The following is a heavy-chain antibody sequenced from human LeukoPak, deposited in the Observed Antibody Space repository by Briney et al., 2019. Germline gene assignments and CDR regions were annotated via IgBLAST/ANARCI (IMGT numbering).Heavy chain of an antibody. CDR3: AKDDYDILTGYSNHYYYGMDV. CDR2: ISGSGGST. V-gene: IGHV3-23*01. Sequence: GGSLRLSCAASGFTFSSYAMSWVRQAPGRGLEWVSAISGSGGSTYYADSVKGRFTISRDNSKNTLYLQMNSLRAEDTAVYYCAKDDYDILTGYSNHYYYGMDVWGQGTTVTVSS. CDR1: GFTFSSYA. J-gene: IGHJ6*02. D-gene: IGHD3-9*01.